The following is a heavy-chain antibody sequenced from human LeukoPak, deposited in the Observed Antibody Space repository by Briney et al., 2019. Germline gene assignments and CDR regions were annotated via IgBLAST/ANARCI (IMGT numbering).Heavy chain of an antibody. D-gene: IGHD4-23*01. J-gene: IGHJ4*02. V-gene: IGHV3-23*01. CDR2: ISGSGGST. CDR3: AREGTYGGVFDY. Sequence: PGGSLRLSCAASGFTFNNYAMSWVRQAPGKGLEWVSAISGSGGSTYYTDSVTGRFTISRDNSKNTLYLQMNSLRAEDTAVYYCAREGTYGGVFDYWGQGSLVTVSS. CDR1: GFTFNNYA.